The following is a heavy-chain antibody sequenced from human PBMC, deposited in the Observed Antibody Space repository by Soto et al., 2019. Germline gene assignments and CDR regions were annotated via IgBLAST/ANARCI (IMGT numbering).Heavy chain of an antibody. Sequence: SETLSLTCAVSGASVSSTYWWSWVRQPPGKGPEWIGEINHRGSANYNPSLKSRVTMSLDISKSQFSLRLTSVTAADTAVYFCARYNAASGTFYFDYWGRGARVT. CDR2: INHRGSA. D-gene: IGHD6-13*01. CDR1: GASVSSTYW. J-gene: IGHJ4*02. CDR3: ARYNAASGTFYFDY. V-gene: IGHV4-4*02.